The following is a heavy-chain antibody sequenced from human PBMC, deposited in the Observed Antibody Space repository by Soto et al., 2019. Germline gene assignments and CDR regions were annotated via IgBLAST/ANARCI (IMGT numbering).Heavy chain of an antibody. J-gene: IGHJ6*03. D-gene: IGHD2-2*01. Sequence: ASVKVSCKASGYTFTSYYMHWVRHAPGQGLEWMGIINPSGGSTSYAQKFQGRVTMTRDTSTSTVYMELSSLRSEDTAVYYCARGAYCSSTSCPSRYYYMDVLGKGTTVTVSS. CDR3: ARGAYCSSTSCPSRYYYMDV. V-gene: IGHV1-46*03. CDR2: INPSGGST. CDR1: GYTFTSYY.